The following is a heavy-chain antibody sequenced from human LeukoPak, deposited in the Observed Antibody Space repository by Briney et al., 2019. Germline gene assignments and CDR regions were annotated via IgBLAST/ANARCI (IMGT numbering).Heavy chain of an antibody. D-gene: IGHD3-10*01. CDR1: GGSINSYY. J-gene: IGHJ6*02. CDR3: ARTSRHFYGSGSNLTPWPADMDV. V-gene: IGHV4-59*01. Sequence: SETLSLTCTVSGGSINSYYWTWIRQPPGKGLEWIGYIYYSGSTHYNPSLNSRVTISMDTSKNHFSLKLSSVTAADTAIYYCARTSRHFYGSGSNLTPWPADMDVWGQGTTVTVSS. CDR2: IYYSGST.